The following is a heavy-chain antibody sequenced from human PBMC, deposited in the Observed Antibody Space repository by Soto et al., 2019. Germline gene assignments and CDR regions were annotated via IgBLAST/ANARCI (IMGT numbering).Heavy chain of an antibody. CDR1: GGTFSSYA. J-gene: IGHJ4*02. CDR2: IIPIFGTA. D-gene: IGHD3-10*01. CDR3: ARGWFGELTSFDY. V-gene: IGHV1-69*13. Sequence: SVKVSCKASGGTFSSYAISWVRQAPGQGLEWMGGIIPIFGTANYAQKFQGRVTITADESTSTAYMELSSLRSEDTAVYYCARGWFGELTSFDYWGQGTLVTVSS.